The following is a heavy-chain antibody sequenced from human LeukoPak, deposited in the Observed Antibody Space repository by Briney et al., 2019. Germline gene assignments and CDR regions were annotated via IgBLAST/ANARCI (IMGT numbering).Heavy chain of an antibody. CDR2: IYHSGST. CDR3: ASNDFWSGYGSDDY. Sequence: PAETLSLTCTVSGGSISRGGYYWRWLRHPPGKGLGWIGYIYHSGSTYYNPSLKSRVTISVDRSKNQFSLKLSSVTAADTAVYYCASNDFWSGYGSDDYWGQGTLVTVSS. J-gene: IGHJ4*02. D-gene: IGHD3-3*01. V-gene: IGHV4-30-2*01. CDR1: GGSISRGGYY.